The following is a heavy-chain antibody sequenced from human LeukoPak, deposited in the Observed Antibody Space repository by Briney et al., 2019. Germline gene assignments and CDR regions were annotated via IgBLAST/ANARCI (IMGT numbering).Heavy chain of an antibody. CDR1: GFTFINSS. J-gene: IGHJ5*02. D-gene: IGHD3-10*01. CDR2: ISSSSSYI. Sequence: GGSLRLSCAASGFTFINSSMNWVRQAPGKGLEWVSSISSSSSYIYYADSVKGRFTISRDNAKNSLYLQMNSLRAEDTAVYYCARGPSGTWFGELLGWFDPWGQGTLVTVSS. V-gene: IGHV3-21*01. CDR3: ARGPSGTWFGELLGWFDP.